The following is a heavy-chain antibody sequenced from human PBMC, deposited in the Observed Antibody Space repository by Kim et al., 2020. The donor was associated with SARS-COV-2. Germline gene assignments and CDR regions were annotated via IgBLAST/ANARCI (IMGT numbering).Heavy chain of an antibody. D-gene: IGHD2-15*01. CDR1: GGSFSGYY. Sequence: SETLSLTCAVYGGSFSGYYWSWIRQPPGKGLEWIGEINHSGSTNYNPSLKSRVTISVDTSKNQFSLKLSSVTAADTAVYYCARGVPTTSRGGSYWFDPWGQGTLVTVSS. CDR3: ARGVPTTSRGGSYWFDP. V-gene: IGHV4-34*01. CDR2: INHSGST. J-gene: IGHJ5*02.